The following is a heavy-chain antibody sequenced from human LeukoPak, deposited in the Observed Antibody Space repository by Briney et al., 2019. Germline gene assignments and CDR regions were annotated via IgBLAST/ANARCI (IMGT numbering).Heavy chain of an antibody. CDR1: GFTFSSYS. CDR3: ARASGRSYYGSGSFVW. D-gene: IGHD3-10*01. J-gene: IGHJ4*02. CDR2: ISSSNSYI. V-gene: IGHV3-21*01. Sequence: PGGSLRLSCAASGFTFSSYSMNWVRQAPGKGLEWVSSISSSNSYIYYADSVKGRFTISRDNAKNSLYLQMNSLRAEDTAVYYCARASGRSYYGSGSFVWWGQGTLVTVSS.